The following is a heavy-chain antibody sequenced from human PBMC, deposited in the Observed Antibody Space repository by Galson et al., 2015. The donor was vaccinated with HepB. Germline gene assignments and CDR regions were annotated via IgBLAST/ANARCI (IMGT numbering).Heavy chain of an antibody. CDR2: IIPTFGTA. CDR3: ARTLDIVVVPAAIYYMDV. CDR1: GGTFSSYA. J-gene: IGHJ6*03. V-gene: IGHV1-69*13. Sequence: SVKVSCKASGGTFSSYAISWVRQAPGQGLEWMGGIIPTFGTANYAQKFQGRVTITADESTSTAYMELSSLRSEDTAVYYCARTLDIVVVPAAIYYMDVWGKGTTVTVSS. D-gene: IGHD2-2*03.